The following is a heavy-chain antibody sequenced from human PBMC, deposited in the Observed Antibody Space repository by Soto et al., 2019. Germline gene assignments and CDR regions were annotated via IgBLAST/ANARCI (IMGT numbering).Heavy chain of an antibody. V-gene: IGHV3-21*04. CDR1: GLSFSMFC. Sequence: GSLSLSCAASGLSFSMFCMNWVRQPPGKGLGWVASIRTSSSNIYNEDSGKGQFTIARDNAKSSLYLQMNSLRAEDTAVYYWASALATRVPYWGQGTLVTVSS. D-gene: IGHD1-26*01. J-gene: IGHJ4*02. CDR2: IRTSSSNI. CDR3: ASALATRVPY.